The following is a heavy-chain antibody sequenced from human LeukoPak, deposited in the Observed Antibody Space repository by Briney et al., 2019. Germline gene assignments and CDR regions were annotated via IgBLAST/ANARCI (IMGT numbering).Heavy chain of an antibody. CDR3: AREHKSYGDYPYYFDS. J-gene: IGHJ4*02. D-gene: IGHD4-17*01. Sequence: SETLSLTCTVSSYSISSGDYYWSWIRQPAGKGLEFIGYINKNGGTYYNPPLKSRVSISIDTSKNQFSLKLTSVTAADTAVYFCAREHKSYGDYPYYFDSWGQGTLVTVSS. CDR2: INKNGGT. CDR1: SYSISSGDYY. V-gene: IGHV4-30-4*01.